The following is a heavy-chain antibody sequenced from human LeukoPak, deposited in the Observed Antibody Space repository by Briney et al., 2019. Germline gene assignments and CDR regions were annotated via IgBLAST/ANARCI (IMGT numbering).Heavy chain of an antibody. V-gene: IGHV3-23*01. CDR3: AKATWTSVGIAVAGTDY. CDR1: GFTFSSYA. J-gene: IGHJ4*02. D-gene: IGHD6-19*01. CDR2: ISGSGGST. Sequence: PGGSLRLSCAASGFTFSSYAMSWVRQAPGKGLEWVSSISGSGGSTDYADSVKGRLTISRDNSKNTLYLQMNSLRAEDTAVYYCAKATWTSVGIAVAGTDYWGQGTLVTVSS.